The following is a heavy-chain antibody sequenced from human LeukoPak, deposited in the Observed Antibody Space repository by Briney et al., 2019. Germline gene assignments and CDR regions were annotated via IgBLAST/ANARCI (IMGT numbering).Heavy chain of an antibody. D-gene: IGHD3-10*01. Sequence: SQTLSLTCTVSGGSISSSGYYWNWIRQHPGRGLEWIGYIFYSGSTHYNPSLKSRVTISVDTSKSQFSLKLSSVTAADTAVYYCARHSRSVNYGSGSYTRDYWGQGTLVTASP. CDR3: ARHSRSVNYGSGSYTRDY. J-gene: IGHJ4*02. CDR1: GGSISSSGYY. V-gene: IGHV4-31*03. CDR2: IFYSGST.